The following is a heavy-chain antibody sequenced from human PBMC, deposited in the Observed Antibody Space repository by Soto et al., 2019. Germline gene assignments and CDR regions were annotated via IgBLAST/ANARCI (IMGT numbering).Heavy chain of an antibody. CDR2: IYPGDSDT. CDR3: ARNASTFRAPFDY. D-gene: IGHD2-2*01. CDR1: GYSFTSYL. Sequence: GESLKISCKGSGYSFTSYLICWVRQMPGKGPEWMGIIYPGDSDTRYSPSFQGQVTISADKSISTAYLQWSSLKASDTAMYYCARNASTFRAPFDYLGQGILVTFCS. J-gene: IGHJ4*02. V-gene: IGHV5-51*01.